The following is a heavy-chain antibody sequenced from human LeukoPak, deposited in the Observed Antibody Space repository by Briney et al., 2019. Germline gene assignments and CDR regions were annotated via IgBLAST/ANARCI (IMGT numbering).Heavy chain of an antibody. CDR3: ARDLTYDSSGYYLIDAFDI. D-gene: IGHD3-22*01. J-gene: IGHJ3*02. CDR1: GCTFTGYY. Sequence: GASVKVSCKASGCTFTGYYMHWVRQAPGQGLEWMGWINPNSGGTNYAQKFQGRVTMTRDTSISTAYMELSRLRSDDTAVYYCARDLTYDSSGYYLIDAFDIWGQGTMVTVSS. V-gene: IGHV1-2*02. CDR2: INPNSGGT.